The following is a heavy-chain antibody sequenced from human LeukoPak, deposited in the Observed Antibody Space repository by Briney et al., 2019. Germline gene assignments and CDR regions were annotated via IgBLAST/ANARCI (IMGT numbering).Heavy chain of an antibody. CDR3: ARDVGRYGDTTSSYGY. CDR1: GGSISGYY. V-gene: IGHV4-59*01. Sequence: SETLSLTCSVSGGSISGYYWSWIRQPPGKGLEWIGYIYYSGSTNYNPSLKSRVTISVDTSKNQFSLKLSSVTAADTAVYYCARDVGRYGDTTSSYGYWGQGTLVTVSS. D-gene: IGHD4-17*01. J-gene: IGHJ4*02. CDR2: IYYSGST.